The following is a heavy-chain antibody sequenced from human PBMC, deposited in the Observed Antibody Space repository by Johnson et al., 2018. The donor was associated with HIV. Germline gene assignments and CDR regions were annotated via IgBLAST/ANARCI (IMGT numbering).Heavy chain of an antibody. CDR2: INGDGSST. V-gene: IGHV3-74*02. CDR3: ARGGGSYYRDGFDF. J-gene: IGHJ3*01. Sequence: VQVVESGGGLVQPGGSLRLSCATSGFTFSSHWIHWVRQAPGKGLLSVSRINGDGSSTNYAHSVRGRFTISSDNAKNTLYLQMNILSDEDSAVYYCARGGGSYYRDGFDFWGQGTMVTVSS. D-gene: IGHD1-26*01. CDR1: GFTFSSHW.